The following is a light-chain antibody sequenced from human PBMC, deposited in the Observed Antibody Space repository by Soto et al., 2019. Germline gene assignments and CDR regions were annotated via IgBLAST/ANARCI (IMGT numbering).Light chain of an antibody. V-gene: IGLV1-40*01. CDR2: GNS. Sequence: QSVLTQPPSVSGAPGQRVTISCTGSSSNIGAGYDVHWYQQLPGTAPKLLIYGNSNRPSGVPDRFSGSKSGTSASLAITGLQAEDEADYYCQSYDSCLSGWVFGTGTKLTVL. J-gene: IGLJ1*01. CDR1: SSNIGAGYD. CDR3: QSYDSCLSGWV.